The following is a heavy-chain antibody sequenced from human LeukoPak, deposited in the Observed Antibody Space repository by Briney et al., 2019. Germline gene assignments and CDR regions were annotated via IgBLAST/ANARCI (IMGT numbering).Heavy chain of an antibody. V-gene: IGHV4-38-2*02. J-gene: IGHJ3*02. CDR2: IYYSGST. D-gene: IGHD5-24*01. CDR1: GYSISSGYY. CDR3: ARPLDGYNYRSPIDAFDI. Sequence: SETLSLTCTVPGYSISSGYYWAWTRQPPGKGLEWIGCIYYSGSTYYNPSLKSRVTISVDTSKNQFSLKLSSVTAADTAVYYCARPLDGYNYRSPIDAFDIWGQGTMVTVSS.